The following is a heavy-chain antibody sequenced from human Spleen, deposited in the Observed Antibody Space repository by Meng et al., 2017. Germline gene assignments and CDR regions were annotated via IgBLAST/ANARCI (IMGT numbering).Heavy chain of an antibody. CDR2: MNPNSGNT. CDR1: GYTFTSYD. D-gene: IGHD3-9*01. CDR3: ARLLRYFDWTPYYYYYGMDV. J-gene: IGHJ6*02. Sequence: ASVKVSCKASGYTFTSYDINWVRQATGQGLEWMGWMNPNSGNTGYAQKFQGRVTITRNTSISTAYMELSSLRSEDTAVYYCARLLRYFDWTPYYYYYGMDVWGQETTVTVSS. V-gene: IGHV1-8*03.